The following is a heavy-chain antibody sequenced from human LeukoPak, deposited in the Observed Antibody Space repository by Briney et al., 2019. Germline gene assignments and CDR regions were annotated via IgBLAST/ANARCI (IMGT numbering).Heavy chain of an antibody. CDR1: GGSISSYY. V-gene: IGHV4-59*01. D-gene: IGHD2-15*01. CDR3: ATRSTGVAATFDS. Sequence: SETPSLTCTVSGGSISSYYWSWIRQPPGKGLEWIGYIYYSGNTNYNPSLKSRLTISVDTSKNQFSLKLSSVTAADTAVYYCATRSTGVAATFDSWGQGALVTVSS. J-gene: IGHJ5*01. CDR2: IYYSGNT.